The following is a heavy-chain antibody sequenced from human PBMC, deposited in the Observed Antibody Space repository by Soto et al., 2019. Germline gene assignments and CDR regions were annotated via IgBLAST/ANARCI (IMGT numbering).Heavy chain of an antibody. D-gene: IGHD4-4*01. CDR2: IHYSGST. CDR1: GGSITGYY. Sequence: QVQLQESGPGLVQPSETLSLTCTVSGGSITGYYWSWIRQPPGKGPEWIGNIHYSGSTNYNPSLKGGVTISVDTSKNQFSLRLSSVTAAETAVYYCARHSYYSNPLRFDPWGQGTLVTVSS. CDR3: ARHSYYSNPLRFDP. J-gene: IGHJ5*02. V-gene: IGHV4-59*08.